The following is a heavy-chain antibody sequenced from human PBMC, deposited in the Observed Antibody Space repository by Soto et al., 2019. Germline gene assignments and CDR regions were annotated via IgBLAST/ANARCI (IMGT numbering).Heavy chain of an antibody. D-gene: IGHD3-3*01. V-gene: IGHV4-59*01. CDR1: GGSISTDY. Sequence: SETLSLTCTVSGGSISTDYWSWIRQPPGKGLEWIGYIIYSGGTNYNPSLKSRVTISVDTSKNQFSLRLSSVTAADTAVYYCARLQSPRGYDFWSGPHVAFEIWGQGTMVTVSS. CDR3: ARLQSPRGYDFWSGPHVAFEI. J-gene: IGHJ3*02. CDR2: IIYSGGT.